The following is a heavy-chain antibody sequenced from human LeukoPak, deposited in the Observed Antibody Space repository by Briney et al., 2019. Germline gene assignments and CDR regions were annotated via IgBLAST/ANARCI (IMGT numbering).Heavy chain of an antibody. J-gene: IGHJ3*02. CDR3: ARDGYYYDSSRNKQNASDI. CDR1: GGSISSGGYY. CDR2: IYYSGST. V-gene: IGHV4-31*03. Sequence: SETLSLTCTVSGGSISSGGYYWSWIRQHPGKGLEWIGYIYYSGSTYYNPSLKSRVTISVDTSKNQFSLKLSSVTAADTAVYYCARDGYYYDSSRNKQNASDIWGQGTMVTVSS. D-gene: IGHD3-22*01.